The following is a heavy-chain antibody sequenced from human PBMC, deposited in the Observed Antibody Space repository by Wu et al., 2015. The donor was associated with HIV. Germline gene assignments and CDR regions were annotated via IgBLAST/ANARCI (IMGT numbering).Heavy chain of an antibody. CDR2: IIPIFQSV. D-gene: IGHD6-13*01. J-gene: IGHJ4*02. CDR3: AADTYTSSWYEVFDF. V-gene: IGHV1-46*01. CDR1: GYTFTSYY. Sequence: QVLLVQSGAEVKKPGASLKLSCKASGYTFTSYYMHWVRQAPGQGLEWMGGIIPIFQSVNQAQKFQGRVTITTDASTNTAYMEMSNLTSEDTAMYFCAADTYTSSWYEVFDFWGQGSLITVSS.